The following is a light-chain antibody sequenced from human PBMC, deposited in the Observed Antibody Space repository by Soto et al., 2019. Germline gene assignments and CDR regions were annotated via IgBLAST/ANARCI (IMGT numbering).Light chain of an antibody. CDR3: QQYESYPVT. CDR1: QSISTS. CDR2: KAS. V-gene: IGKV1-5*03. J-gene: IGKJ5*01. Sequence: DIQMTQSPSTLSASVGDRVTITCRASQSISTSLAWYQQKPGKAPNLLIYKASSLKSGVPWRFSGSGSGTEFTLTITSLQPVDFATYYCQQYESYPVTFGQGTRLEIK.